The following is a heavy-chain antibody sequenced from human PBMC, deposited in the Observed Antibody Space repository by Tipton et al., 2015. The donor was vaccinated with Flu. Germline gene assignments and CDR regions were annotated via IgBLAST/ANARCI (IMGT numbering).Heavy chain of an antibody. CDR2: SGSRGSTI. V-gene: IGHV3-11*01. CDR1: GFSVNDYY. J-gene: IGHJ4*02. CDR3: ARDQSWSTSSAPAY. Sequence: PRLSYEASGFSVNDYYMSWIRQAPGKGLEWVAYSGSRGSTIYFADSVKGRFTISRDNSKNSLYLQMNNLRVEDTAVYYCARDQSWSTSSAPAYWGQGTLVTVSS. D-gene: IGHD2-2*01.